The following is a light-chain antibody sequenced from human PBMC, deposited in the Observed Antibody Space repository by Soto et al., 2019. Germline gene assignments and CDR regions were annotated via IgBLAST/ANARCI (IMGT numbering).Light chain of an antibody. CDR2: DVN. CDR3: SSYTTAGVL. V-gene: IGLV2-14*03. Sequence: QSALTQPAAVSGSPGQSITISCTGTSSDIGNYDYVSWYQQHPGKAPKLMIYDVNHRPSGVSDRFSGSNSGNTASLTISGLQPDDESDYYCSSYTTAGVLFGGGTKLTVL. J-gene: IGLJ2*01. CDR1: SSDIGNYDY.